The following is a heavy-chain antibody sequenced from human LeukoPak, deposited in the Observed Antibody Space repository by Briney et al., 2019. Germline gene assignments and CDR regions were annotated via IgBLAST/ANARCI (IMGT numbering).Heavy chain of an antibody. Sequence: GGSLRLSCAASGFTFSSYAMHWVRQAPGKGLEWVAGISYDGSNKYYTDSVKGRFTISRDNSKNTLYLQMNSLRAEDTAVYYCARDMITFGSLDWPAPDYWGQGTLVTVSS. CDR1: GFTFSSYA. D-gene: IGHD3-16*01. CDR2: ISYDGSNK. V-gene: IGHV3-30-3*01. CDR3: ARDMITFGSLDWPAPDY. J-gene: IGHJ4*02.